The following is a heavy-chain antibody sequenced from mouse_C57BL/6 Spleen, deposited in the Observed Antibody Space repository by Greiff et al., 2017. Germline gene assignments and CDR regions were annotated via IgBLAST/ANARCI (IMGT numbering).Heavy chain of an antibody. Sequence: QVQLKQPGAELVKPGASVKLSCKASGYTFTSYWMQWVKQRPGQGLEWIGEIDPSDSYTNYNQKFKGKATLTVDTSSSTAYMQLSSLTSEDSAVYYCASGYGNYVRYFDYWGQGTTLTVSS. CDR1: GYTFTSYW. CDR2: IDPSDSYT. CDR3: ASGYGNYVRYFDY. D-gene: IGHD2-1*01. J-gene: IGHJ2*01. V-gene: IGHV1-50*01.